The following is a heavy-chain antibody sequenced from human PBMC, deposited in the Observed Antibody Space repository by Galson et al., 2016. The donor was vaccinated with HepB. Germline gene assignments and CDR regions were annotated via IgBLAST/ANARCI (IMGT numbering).Heavy chain of an antibody. D-gene: IGHD3-22*01. Sequence: SLRLSCAASGFTFGDHHYVDWVRQAPGKGLEWIGRSRDRAASYRTEFAASVKGRFTISRDDSKSSLYLQMNSPKTEDTAVYYCARLQYDGSAFHPFDCWGQGTLVTVSS. CDR2: SRDRAASYRT. J-gene: IGHJ4*02. V-gene: IGHV3-72*01. CDR1: GFTFGDHHY. CDR3: ARLQYDGSAFHPFDC.